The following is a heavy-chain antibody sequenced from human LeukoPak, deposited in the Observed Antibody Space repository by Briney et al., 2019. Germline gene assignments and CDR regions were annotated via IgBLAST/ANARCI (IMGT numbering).Heavy chain of an antibody. CDR2: IYHSGST. V-gene: IGHV4-38-2*02. CDR3: AIAVAGYFDY. Sequence: PSETLSLTCTVSGYSISSGYYWGWIRPPPGKGLEWIGSIYHSGSTYYNPSLKSRVTISVDTSKNQFSLKLSPVTAADTAVYYCAIAVAGYFDYWGQGTLVTVSS. CDR1: GYSISSGYY. J-gene: IGHJ4*02. D-gene: IGHD6-19*01.